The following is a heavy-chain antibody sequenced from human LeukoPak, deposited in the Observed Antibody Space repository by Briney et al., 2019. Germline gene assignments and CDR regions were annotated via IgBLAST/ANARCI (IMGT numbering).Heavy chain of an antibody. CDR1: GFTFSDYY. V-gene: IGHV3-11*06. J-gene: IGHJ4*02. CDR3: ARAVGGSTHGPS. D-gene: IGHD2-15*01. CDR2: ISSSSSYT. Sequence: GGSLRLSCAAPGFTFSDYYMSWIRQAPGKGLEWVSYISSSSSYTNYADSVKGRFTISRDNAKNSLYLQMNSLRAEDTAVYYCARAVGGSTHGPSWGQGTLVTVSS.